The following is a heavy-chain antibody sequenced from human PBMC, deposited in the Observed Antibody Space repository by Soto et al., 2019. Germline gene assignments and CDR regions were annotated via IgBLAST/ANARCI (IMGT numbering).Heavy chain of an antibody. J-gene: IGHJ4*02. CDR3: AREPSPYSGQRSKDCHD. CDR2: IYSGGST. V-gene: IGHV3-66*01. CDR1: GFTVSSNY. Sequence: GGSLRLSCAASGFTVSSNYMSWVRQAPGKGLEWVSVIYSGGSTYYADSVKGRFTISRDNSKNTLYLQMNSLRAEDTAVYYCAREPSPYSGQRSKDCHDWGQGTLVTVSS. D-gene: IGHD5-12*01.